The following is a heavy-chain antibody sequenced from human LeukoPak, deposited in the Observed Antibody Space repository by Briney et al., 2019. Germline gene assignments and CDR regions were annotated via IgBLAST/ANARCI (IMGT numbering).Heavy chain of an antibody. CDR1: GYTFTSYG. CDR2: ISAYNGNT. V-gene: IGHV1-18*01. CDR3: ATCSTSCFYYYYYGMDV. Sequence: ASVKVSCKASGYTFTSYGISWVRQAPGQGLEWMGWISAYNGNTNYAQKLQGRVTMTTDTSTSTAYMELRSLRSDDTAVYYCATCSTSCFYYYYYGMDVWGQGTTVTASS. J-gene: IGHJ6*02. D-gene: IGHD2-2*01.